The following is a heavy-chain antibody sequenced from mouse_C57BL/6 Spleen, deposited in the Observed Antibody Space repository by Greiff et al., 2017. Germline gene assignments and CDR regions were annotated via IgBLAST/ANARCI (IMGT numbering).Heavy chain of an antibody. D-gene: IGHD1-1*02. CDR3: ARGGGYYAMDY. CDR2: INPSTGGT. J-gene: IGHJ4*01. Sequence: EVQLQQSGPELVKPGASVKISCKASGYSFTGYYMHWVKQSSEKSLEWIGEINPSTGGTSYNQKFKGKATLTVDKSSSTAYMQLKSLTSEDSAVYYCARGGGYYAMDYWGQGTSVTVSS. CDR1: GYSFTGYY. V-gene: IGHV1-43*01.